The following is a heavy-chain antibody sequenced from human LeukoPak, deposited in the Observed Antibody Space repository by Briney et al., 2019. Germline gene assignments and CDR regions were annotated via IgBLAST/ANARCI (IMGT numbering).Heavy chain of an antibody. J-gene: IGHJ6*02. V-gene: IGHV3-74*01. CDR1: GFTFSGYW. CDR2: INSDARST. D-gene: IGHD5-24*01. CDR3: ARGNHNYGDYYGLDV. Sequence: GGSLRLSCAASGFTFSGYWMHWVRQAPGKGLVWISRINSDARSTSYADSVKGRFTISRDNAKNSLYLQMSSLRAEDTAVYYCARGNHNYGDYYGLDVWGQGTTVTVSS.